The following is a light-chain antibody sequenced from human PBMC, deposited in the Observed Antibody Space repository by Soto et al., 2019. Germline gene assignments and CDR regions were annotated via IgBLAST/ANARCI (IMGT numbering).Light chain of an antibody. V-gene: IGKV3-15*01. CDR1: QSVSSN. CDR2: GAS. J-gene: IGKJ1*01. CDR3: QQYNTWPQT. Sequence: EIVMTQSPSTLSVSPGERATLSCRASQSVSSNLAWYQQKPGQAPRLLIYGASTRATGIPARFSGSGSGTEFTLTISSLQSEDFAVYYCQQYNTWPQTFG.